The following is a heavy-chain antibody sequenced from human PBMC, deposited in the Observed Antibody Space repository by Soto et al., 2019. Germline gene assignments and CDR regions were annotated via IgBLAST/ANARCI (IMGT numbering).Heavy chain of an antibody. D-gene: IGHD6-6*01. CDR1: GGSISSSSYY. Sequence: SETLSLTCTVSGGSISSSSYYWGWIRQPPGKGLEWIGSIYYSGSTYYNPSLKSRVTISVDTSKNQFSLKLSSVTAADTAVYYCASLYSSSLDRWGQGTTVTVSS. CDR3: ASLYSSSLDR. CDR2: IYYSGST. J-gene: IGHJ6*02. V-gene: IGHV4-39*01.